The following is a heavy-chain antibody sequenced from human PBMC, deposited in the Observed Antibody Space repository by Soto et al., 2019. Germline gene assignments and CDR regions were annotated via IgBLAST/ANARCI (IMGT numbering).Heavy chain of an antibody. CDR1: GYSFSNYD. D-gene: IGHD2-15*01. CDR3: AREGPEYCSGGSCYRPWFDY. V-gene: IGHV1-3*01. J-gene: IGHJ4*02. Sequence: QVQLVQSGAEVKKPGASVKISCKASGYSFSNYDIHWVRQAPGQRPEWMGEINAANGNTLYSQKFQGGLLISRRKSASTAYKELSSLRSEDTALYYCAREGPEYCSGGSCYRPWFDYWGQGTMVTVS. CDR2: INAANGNT.